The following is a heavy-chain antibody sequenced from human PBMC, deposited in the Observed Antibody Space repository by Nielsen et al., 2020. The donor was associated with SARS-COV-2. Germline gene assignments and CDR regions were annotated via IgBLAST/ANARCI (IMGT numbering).Heavy chain of an antibody. J-gene: IGHJ4*02. CDR1: GFTFSSYA. D-gene: IGHD6-13*01. Sequence: SLRLSCAASGFTFSSYAMSWVRQAPGKGLEWVSGISWNSGSIGYADSVKGRFTISRDNAKNSLYLQMNSLRAEDTALYYCAKDISAYSAEFDYWGQGTLVTVSS. CDR3: AKDISAYSAEFDY. V-gene: IGHV3-9*01. CDR2: ISWNSGSI.